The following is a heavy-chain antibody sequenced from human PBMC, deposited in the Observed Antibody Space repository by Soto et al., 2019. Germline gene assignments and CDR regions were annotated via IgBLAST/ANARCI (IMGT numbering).Heavy chain of an antibody. J-gene: IGHJ3*01. D-gene: IGHD2-2*01. CDR2: INPNSGGT. V-gene: IGHV1-2*04. CDR3: ARGCSAGRRSSCYDGVAAFDL. CDR1: GYTFTGYY. Sequence: ASVKVSCKASGYTFTGYYMHWVRQAPGQGLEWMGWINPNSGGTNYAQKFQGWVTMTRDTSISTAYMELGRLRSDDTAVYYCARGCSAGRRSSCYDGVAAFDLWGQGTMVTV.